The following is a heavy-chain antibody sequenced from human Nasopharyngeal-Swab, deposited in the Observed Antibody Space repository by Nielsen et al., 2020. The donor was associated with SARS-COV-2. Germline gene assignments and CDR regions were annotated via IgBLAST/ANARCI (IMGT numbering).Heavy chain of an antibody. D-gene: IGHD3-9*01. CDR3: ARGTDIPSDY. CDR2: IFSGGNT. J-gene: IGHJ4*02. V-gene: IGHV4-39*07. Sequence: RQAPGKGLEWIGNIFSGGNTYYNPSLDSRVSISLDTSKNQFSLKLSSVTAADTAVYYCARGTDIPSDYWGREPWSPSPQ.